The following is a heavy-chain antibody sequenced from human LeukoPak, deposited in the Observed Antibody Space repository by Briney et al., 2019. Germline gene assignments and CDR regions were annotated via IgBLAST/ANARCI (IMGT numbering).Heavy chain of an antibody. CDR3: ARXXAGAXNWVALDP. CDR1: GFTVSNDY. V-gene: IGHV3-66*02. CDR2: IYADGTT. Sequence: GGSLRLSCAASGFTVSNDYMAWVRQDPGKGLEWVSLIYADGTTFYTDSVKGRFTMSRDNFKNTLYLQMNSLRPEYTALYYCARXXAGAXNWVALDPWGQGTLVTVSS. D-gene: IGHD7-27*01. J-gene: IGHJ5*02.